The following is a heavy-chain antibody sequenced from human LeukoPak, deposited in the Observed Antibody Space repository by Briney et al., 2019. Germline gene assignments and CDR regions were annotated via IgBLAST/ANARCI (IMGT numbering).Heavy chain of an antibody. CDR3: ARFHSNFHRPDED. J-gene: IGHJ4*02. CDR2: IYYSGST. D-gene: IGHD4-11*01. CDR1: GGSISSSSYY. V-gene: IGHV4-39*01. Sequence: RSSETLSLTCTVSGGSISSSSYYWGWIRQPPGKGLEWIGSIYYSGSTYYNPSLKSRVTISVDTSKNQFSLKLSSVTAADTAVYYCARFHSNFHRPDEDWGQGTLVTVSP.